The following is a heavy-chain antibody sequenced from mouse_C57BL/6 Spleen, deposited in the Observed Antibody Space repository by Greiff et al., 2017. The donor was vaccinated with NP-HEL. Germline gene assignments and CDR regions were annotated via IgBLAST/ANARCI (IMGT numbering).Heavy chain of an antibody. D-gene: IGHD1-1*01. Sequence: EVQLQESGPELVKPGASVKIPCKASGYTFTDYNMDWVKQSHGKSLEWIGDINPNNGGTIYNQKFKGKATLTVDKSSSTAYMELRSLTSEDTAVYYCARSETTVVATEYFDVWGTGTTVTVSS. J-gene: IGHJ1*03. CDR1: GYTFTDYN. CDR2: INPNNGGT. CDR3: ARSETTVVATEYFDV. V-gene: IGHV1-18*01.